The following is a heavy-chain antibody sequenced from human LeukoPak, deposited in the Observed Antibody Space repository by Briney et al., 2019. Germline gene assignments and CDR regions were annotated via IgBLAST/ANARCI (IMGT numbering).Heavy chain of an antibody. D-gene: IGHD6-13*01. J-gene: IGHJ4*02. Sequence: SVKVSCKASGGTFSTYAISWVRQAPGQGLEWVGRIVPILGTANYAQNFQGRVTITADRSTTTAYMELRSLRPENTAVYYCARVPQGSSWPYYFDYWGQGTLVTVSS. CDR3: ARVPQGSSWPYYFDY. CDR2: IVPILGTA. V-gene: IGHV1-69*04. CDR1: GGTFSTYA.